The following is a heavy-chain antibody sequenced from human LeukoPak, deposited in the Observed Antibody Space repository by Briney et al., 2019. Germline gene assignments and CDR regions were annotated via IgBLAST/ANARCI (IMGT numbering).Heavy chain of an antibody. CDR2: INSDGSNT. J-gene: IGHJ5*02. D-gene: IGHD3-22*01. CDR3: ARDLGQYYDTSDNCFDP. Sequence: GGSLRLSCAASGFTFSNYGMHWVRQAPGKGLEWVSRINSDGSNTSYADSVKGRFTISRDNAKNTLNLQMNSLRAEDTAVYYCARDLGQYYDTSDNCFDPWGQGTLVTVSS. V-gene: IGHV3-74*01. CDR1: GFTFSNYG.